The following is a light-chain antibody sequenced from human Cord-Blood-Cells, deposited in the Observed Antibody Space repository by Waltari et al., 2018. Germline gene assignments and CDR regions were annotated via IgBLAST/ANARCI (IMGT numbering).Light chain of an antibody. CDR2: DAS. CDR3: QQFNSYPLT. Sequence: AIQLTPSPSSLSASVGGRVTITRRASPFISSALAWYQQKPGKAPKLLIYDASSLESWVPARFSGSVSGTDFTLTISSLQPEDFATYYCQQFNSYPLTFGGGTKVEIK. CDR1: PFISSA. V-gene: IGKV1-13*02. J-gene: IGKJ4*01.